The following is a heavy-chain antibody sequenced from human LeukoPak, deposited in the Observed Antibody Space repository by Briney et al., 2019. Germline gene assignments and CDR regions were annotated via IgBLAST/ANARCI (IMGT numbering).Heavy chain of an antibody. D-gene: IGHD2-15*01. V-gene: IGHV3-23*01. Sequence: GGSLRLSCAASEFTFRNYALQWVRQAPGKGLEWVSGISGSGDSTYYADSVKGRFTISRHNSKNTLYLQMNSLRAEDTAVYYCARAVAATGAKGWFDPWGQGTLVTVSS. J-gene: IGHJ5*02. CDR2: ISGSGDST. CDR1: EFTFRNYA. CDR3: ARAVAATGAKGWFDP.